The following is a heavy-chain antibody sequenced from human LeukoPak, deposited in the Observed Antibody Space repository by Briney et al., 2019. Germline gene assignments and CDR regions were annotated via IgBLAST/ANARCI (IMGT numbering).Heavy chain of an antibody. CDR1: GFTVSSNY. D-gene: IGHD3-22*01. Sequence: GGSLRLSCAASGFTVSSNYMSWVRQAPGKGLEWVSIIYSGGSTYYADSVKGRFTISRDNSKNTLYLQMNSLRAEDTAVYYCARDDSSGLFDCWGQGTLVTVSS. CDR2: IYSGGST. J-gene: IGHJ4*02. CDR3: ARDDSSGLFDC. V-gene: IGHV3-53*01.